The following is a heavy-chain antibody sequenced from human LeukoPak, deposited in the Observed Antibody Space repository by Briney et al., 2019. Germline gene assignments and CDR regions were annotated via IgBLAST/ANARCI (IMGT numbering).Heavy chain of an antibody. V-gene: IGHV4-34*01. CDR2: INHSGST. Sequence: PSETLSLTCAVYGGSFSGYYWSWIRQPPGKGLEWIGEINHSGSTNYNPSLKSRVTISVDTSKNQFSLKLSSVTAADTAVYYCARVGSGGLKYFQHWGQGTLVTVSS. J-gene: IGHJ1*01. CDR1: GGSFSGYY. D-gene: IGHD2-15*01. CDR3: ARVGSGGLKYFQH.